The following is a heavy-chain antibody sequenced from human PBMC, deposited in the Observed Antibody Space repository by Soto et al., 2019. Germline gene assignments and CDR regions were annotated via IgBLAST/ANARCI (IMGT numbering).Heavy chain of an antibody. V-gene: IGHV3-33*01. CDR1: GFTFSSYG. Sequence: QVQLVESGGGVVQPGRSLRLSCAASGFTFSSYGMHWVRQAPGQGLEWVAVIWYDGSNKYYADSVKGRFTISRDNSKYTLYLHMNSLRAEATAVYYCARWGIAAGDYWGQGTLVTVSS. CDR3: ARWGIAAGDY. J-gene: IGHJ4*02. D-gene: IGHD6-13*01. CDR2: IWYDGSNK.